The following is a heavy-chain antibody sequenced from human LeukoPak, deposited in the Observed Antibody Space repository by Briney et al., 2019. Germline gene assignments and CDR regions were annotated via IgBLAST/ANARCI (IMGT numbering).Heavy chain of an antibody. J-gene: IGHJ4*02. D-gene: IGHD5-12*01. V-gene: IGHV3-7*01. Sequence: GGSLRLSCAASGFTFSSYAMSWVRQAPGKGLEWVANIKQDGSEKYYVDSVKGRFTISRDNAKNSLYLQMNSLRAEDTAIYYCVGGSGYWGQGTLVTVSS. CDR1: GFTFSSYA. CDR2: IKQDGSEK. CDR3: VGGSGY.